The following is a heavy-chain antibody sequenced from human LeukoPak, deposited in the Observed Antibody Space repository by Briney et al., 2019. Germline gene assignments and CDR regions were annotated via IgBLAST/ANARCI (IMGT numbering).Heavy chain of an antibody. V-gene: IGHV1-8*01. J-gene: IGHJ5*02. D-gene: IGHD3-16*01. CDR1: GYTFTSYD. CDR3: ARGQRFYDYVWGSYFSNWFDP. CDR2: MNPNSGNT. Sequence: ASVKVSCKASGYTFTSYDINWVRQATGQRLEWMGWMNPNSGNTGYAQKFQGRVTMTKNTSISTAYMELSSLRSEDTAVYYCARGQRFYDYVWGSYFSNWFDPWGQGTLVTVSS.